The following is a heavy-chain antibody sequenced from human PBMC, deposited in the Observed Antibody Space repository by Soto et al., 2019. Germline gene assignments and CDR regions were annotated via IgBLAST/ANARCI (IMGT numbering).Heavy chain of an antibody. V-gene: IGHV5-51*01. D-gene: IGHD2-15*01. J-gene: IGHJ5*02. Sequence: GESLKISGKGSGYSFTSYWIGWVRQMPGKGLEWMGIISPGDSDTRYSPSFQGQVTTSADKSISTAYLQWSSLKASDTAMYYCARQGYCSGGSCYSSLSFPIPKTAFDPWGQGTLVTVSS. CDR3: ARQGYCSGGSCYSSLSFPIPKTAFDP. CDR2: ISPGDSDT. CDR1: GYSFTSYW.